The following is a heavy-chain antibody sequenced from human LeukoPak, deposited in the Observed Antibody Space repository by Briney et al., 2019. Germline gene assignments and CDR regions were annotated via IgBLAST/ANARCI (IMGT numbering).Heavy chain of an antibody. CDR1: GFTFSSYG. J-gene: IGHJ3*02. D-gene: IGHD1-1*01. Sequence: GSQRLSCAASGFTFSSYGMSWVRQAPGKGLEWVSGINGDGSNTYYADSVKGRFTISRDNSKNTLYLQMNSLRAEDTAVYYCTKDFSNSWNVEIWGQGTMVTVSS. CDR3: TKDFSNSWNVEI. CDR2: INGDGSNT. V-gene: IGHV3-23*01.